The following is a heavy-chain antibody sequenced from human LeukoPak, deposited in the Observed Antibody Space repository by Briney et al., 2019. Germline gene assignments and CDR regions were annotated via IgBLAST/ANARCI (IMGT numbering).Heavy chain of an antibody. CDR3: ARLPLGVITFGGVIVIDGYFDY. Sequence: SETLSLTCAVAGGSISSSSYYWGWIRQPPGKWLEWIGRIYYGGSTYYNPSLKSRVTISVDTSKNQFSLKLSSVTAADTAVYYCARLPLGVITFGGVIVIDGYFDYWGQGTLVTVSS. V-gene: IGHV4-39*01. CDR1: GGSISSSSYY. J-gene: IGHJ4*02. D-gene: IGHD3-16*02. CDR2: IYYGGST.